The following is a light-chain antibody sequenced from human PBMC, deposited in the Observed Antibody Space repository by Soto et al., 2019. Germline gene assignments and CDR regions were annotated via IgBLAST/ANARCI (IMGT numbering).Light chain of an antibody. CDR1: QSLVHSDGHTY. J-gene: IGKJ2*01. CDR2: KIY. V-gene: IGKV2-24*01. CDR3: MQATQFPYT. Sequence: DIVMTQTPLSSPVTLGQPASISCRSSQSLVHSDGHTYLSWLQQRPGQPPRLLIYKIYNRFSGVPDRFSGSGAGTDFTLKISRVEAEDVGVYYCMQATQFPYTFGQGTKLEIK.